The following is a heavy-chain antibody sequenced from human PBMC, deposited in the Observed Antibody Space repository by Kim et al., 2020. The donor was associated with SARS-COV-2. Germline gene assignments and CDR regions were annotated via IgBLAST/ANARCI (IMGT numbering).Heavy chain of an antibody. CDR3: ARVSPTTVTTRNWFDP. J-gene: IGHJ5*02. Sequence: ASVKVSCKASGYTFTSYGISWVRQAPGQGLEWMGWISAYNGNTNYAQKLQGRVTMTTDTSTSTAYMELRSLRSDDTAVYYCARVSPTTVTTRNWFDPWGQGTLVTVSS. D-gene: IGHD4-17*01. CDR1: GYTFTSYG. CDR2: ISAYNGNT. V-gene: IGHV1-18*01.